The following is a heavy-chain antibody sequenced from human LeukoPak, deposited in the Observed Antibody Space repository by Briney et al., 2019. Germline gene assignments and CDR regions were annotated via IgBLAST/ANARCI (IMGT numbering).Heavy chain of an antibody. CDR1: GGSISSYY. Sequence: SETLSLTCTVSGGSISSYYWSWIWQPAGKGLEWIGRIYTSGSTNYNPSLKSRVTMSVDTSKNQFSLKLSSVTDADTAVYYCARVIVVVPAAPGMDYYYYYMDVWGKGTTVTVSS. CDR3: ARVIVVVPAAPGMDYYYYYMDV. J-gene: IGHJ6*03. D-gene: IGHD2-2*01. CDR2: IYTSGST. V-gene: IGHV4-4*07.